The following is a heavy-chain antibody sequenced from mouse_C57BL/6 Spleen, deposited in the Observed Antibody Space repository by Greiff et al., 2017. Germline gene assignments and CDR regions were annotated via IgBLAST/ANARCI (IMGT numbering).Heavy chain of an antibody. D-gene: IGHD2-1*01. CDR2: IYPSDSET. CDR1: GYTFTSYW. Sequence: VQLQQPGAELVRPGSSVKLSCKASGYTFTSYWMDWVKQRPGQGLEWIGNIYPSDSETHYNQKFKDKATLTVDKSSSTAYMQLSSLTSEDSAVYYCARGGIYYGNYGYWGQGTTRTVSS. V-gene: IGHV1-61*01. J-gene: IGHJ2*01. CDR3: ARGGIYYGNYGY.